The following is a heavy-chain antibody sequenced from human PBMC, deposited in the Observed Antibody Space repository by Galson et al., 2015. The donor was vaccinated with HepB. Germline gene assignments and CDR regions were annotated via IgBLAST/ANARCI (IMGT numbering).Heavy chain of an antibody. CDR1: RYTFTKFR. Sequence: SVKVSCKAYRYTFTKFRISWVRQAPGQRLEWMGWINPSNGNTNYAQKFQGRVTMTTDTSTETVYMELKDLRSDDTALYYCARGGMATIGGPTFDYWGQGTLVTVSS. CDR3: ARGGMATIGGPTFDY. V-gene: IGHV1-18*01. J-gene: IGHJ4*02. D-gene: IGHD5-24*01. CDR2: INPSNGNT.